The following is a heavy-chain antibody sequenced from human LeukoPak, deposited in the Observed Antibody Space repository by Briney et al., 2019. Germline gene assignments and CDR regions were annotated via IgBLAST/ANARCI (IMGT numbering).Heavy chain of an antibody. J-gene: IGHJ4*02. CDR1: GGSFSGYY. D-gene: IGHD1-7*01. V-gene: IGHV4-34*01. CDR3: ARLGTRKFPSDY. CDR2: IKDSGRN. Sequence: SETLSLTCAVYGGSFSGYYLSWIRQPPGKGLEWIGEIKDSGRNNYNPSLKSRVTISVDTSKNQFSLKLTSVTAADTAVYYCARLGTRKFPSDYWGQGTLVTVSS.